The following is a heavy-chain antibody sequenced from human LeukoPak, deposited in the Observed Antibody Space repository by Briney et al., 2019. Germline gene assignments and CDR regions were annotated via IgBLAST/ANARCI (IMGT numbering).Heavy chain of an antibody. Sequence: ASVKVSCKASGYTFTSYGISWVRQAPGQGLEWMGWISAYNGNTNYAQKLQGRVTMTTDTSTSTAYMELRSLRSDDTAVYYCARSNTVRGVAYFDYWGQGTLVTVSS. CDR2: ISAYNGNT. D-gene: IGHD3-10*01. CDR1: GYTFTSYG. J-gene: IGHJ4*02. CDR3: ARSNTVRGVAYFDY. V-gene: IGHV1-18*01.